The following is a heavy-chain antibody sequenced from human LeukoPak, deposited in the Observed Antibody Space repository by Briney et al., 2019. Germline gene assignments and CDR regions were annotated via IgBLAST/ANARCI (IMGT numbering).Heavy chain of an antibody. CDR3: ARELIAAAGTFDY. CDR2: IYHSGST. V-gene: IGHV4-4*02. Sequence: SETLSPTCAVSGGSISSSNWWSWVRQPPGKGLEWIGEIYHSGSTNYNPSLKSRVTISVDKSKNQFSLKLSSVTAADTAVYYCARELIAAAGTFDYWGQGTLVTVSS. CDR1: GGSISSSNW. D-gene: IGHD6-13*01. J-gene: IGHJ4*02.